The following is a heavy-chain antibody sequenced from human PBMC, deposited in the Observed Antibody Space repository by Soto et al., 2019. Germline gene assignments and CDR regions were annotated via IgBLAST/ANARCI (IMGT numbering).Heavy chain of an antibody. CDR3: ATRSSSSLGYYYYYMDV. CDR1: GFTFSSYA. Sequence: EVQLLESGGGLVQPGGSLRLSCAASGFTFSSYAMSWVCQAPGKGLEWVSAISGSGGSTYYADSVKGRFTISRDNSKNTLYLHMNSLRAEDTAVYYCATRSSSSLGYYYYYMDVWGKGTTVTVSS. J-gene: IGHJ6*03. D-gene: IGHD6-6*01. V-gene: IGHV3-23*01. CDR2: ISGSGGST.